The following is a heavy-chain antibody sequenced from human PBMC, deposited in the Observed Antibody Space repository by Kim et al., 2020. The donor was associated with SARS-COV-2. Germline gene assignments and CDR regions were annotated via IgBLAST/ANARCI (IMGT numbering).Heavy chain of an antibody. CDR1: GFTFDDYA. CDR2: SSWNSGSI. D-gene: IGHD5-18*01. V-gene: IGHV3-9*01. Sequence: GGSLRLSCAASGFTFDDYAMHWVRQAPGKGMEWVSGSSWNSGSIGYADSVKGRFTISRDNAKNSLYLQMNSLRAEDTALYYCAKDIKRRGYSYGLFDYWGQGTLVTVSS. J-gene: IGHJ4*02. CDR3: AKDIKRRGYSYGLFDY.